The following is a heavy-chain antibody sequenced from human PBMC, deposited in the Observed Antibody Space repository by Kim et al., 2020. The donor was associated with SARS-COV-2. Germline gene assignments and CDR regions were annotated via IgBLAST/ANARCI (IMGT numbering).Heavy chain of an antibody. Sequence: GGSLRLSCAASGFTFSSYGMHWVRQAPGKGLEWVAVIWYDGSNKYYADSVKGRFTISRDNSKNTLYLQMNSLRAEDTAVYYCAKENQRGHYYDSSGLDYWGQGTLVTVSS. V-gene: IGHV3-33*06. J-gene: IGHJ4*02. CDR3: AKENQRGHYYDSSGLDY. CDR1: GFTFSSYG. CDR2: IWYDGSNK. D-gene: IGHD3-22*01.